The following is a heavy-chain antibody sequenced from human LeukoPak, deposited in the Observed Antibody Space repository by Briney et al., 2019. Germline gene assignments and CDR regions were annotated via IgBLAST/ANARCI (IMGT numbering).Heavy chain of an antibody. J-gene: IGHJ6*02. CDR1: GFTFSSYE. V-gene: IGHV3-48*03. D-gene: IGHD1-14*01. CDR2: ISSSGSTI. Sequence: GGSLRLSCAASGFTFSSYEMNWVRQAPGKGLEWVSYISSSGSTIYYADSVKGRFTISRDNAKNSLYLQMNSLRAEDTAVYYCARGDRGHYYYGMDVWGQGTTVTVSS. CDR3: ARGDRGHYYYGMDV.